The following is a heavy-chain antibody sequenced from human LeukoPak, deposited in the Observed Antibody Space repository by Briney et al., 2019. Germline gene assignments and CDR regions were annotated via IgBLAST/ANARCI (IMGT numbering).Heavy chain of an antibody. V-gene: IGHV4-4*02. J-gene: IGHJ6*02. D-gene: IGHD3-22*01. CDR3: ARSDPYYYDSSDYYYYYGMDV. Sequence: SGTLSLTCAVSGGSISNNNWWSWVRQPPGRGLEWIGEIYHTGSTNYNPSLKSRVTMSVDTSKSRFSLKLNSVTAADTAVYYCARSDPYYYDSSDYYYYYGMDVWGQGTTVTVSS. CDR1: GGSISNNNW. CDR2: IYHTGST.